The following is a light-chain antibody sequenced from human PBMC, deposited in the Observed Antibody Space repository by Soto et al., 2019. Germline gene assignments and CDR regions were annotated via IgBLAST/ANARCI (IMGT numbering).Light chain of an antibody. CDR2: GAS. CDR1: QSVNSR. CDR3: QQYLISVT. J-gene: IGKJ5*01. Sequence: DIVLTQSPGTLALSSGERATLSFRASQSVNSRLAWYQHKPGQAPRLLISGASNRASGIPARFSAWGSGTDFTLTISRLEPQDSAMYYCQQYLISVTFGQGTRLEIK. V-gene: IGKV3-20*01.